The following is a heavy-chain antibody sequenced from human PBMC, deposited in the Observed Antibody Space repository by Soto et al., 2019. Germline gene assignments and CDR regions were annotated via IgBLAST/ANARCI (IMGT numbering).Heavy chain of an antibody. CDR2: IYYSGST. D-gene: IGHD2-21*02. CDR3: ARQRTSVVTQAYFDV. J-gene: IGHJ4*02. V-gene: IGHV4-39*01. CDR1: GDSISSRSYY. Sequence: PSETLSLTCTVTGDSISSRSYYWGWIRQRPGKGLEWIGSIYYSGSTYNNPSLRSRVSMSIDTSKDQFSLKLKSVTAADTALYFCARQRTSVVTQAYFDVWGQGSLVTVSS.